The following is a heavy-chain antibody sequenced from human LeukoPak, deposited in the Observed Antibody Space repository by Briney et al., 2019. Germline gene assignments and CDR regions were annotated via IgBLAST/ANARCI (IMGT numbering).Heavy chain of an antibody. CDR1: GFTFSAHS. CDR2: ISKCANNI. CDR3: ARGLPYDYINRFDR. D-gene: IGHD4-11*01. J-gene: IGHJ5*02. V-gene: IGHV3-48*01. Sequence: GESLRLSCAASGFTFSAHSMNWPRQPPGKGLEWVSYISKCANNIYYADSVKGRLTISRDNATNSLYLQLYSLRAHDTAVCYFARGLPYDYINRFDRGGQGTLVTASA.